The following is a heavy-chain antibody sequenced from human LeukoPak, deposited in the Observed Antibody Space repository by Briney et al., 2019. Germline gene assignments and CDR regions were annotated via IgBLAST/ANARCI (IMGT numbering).Heavy chain of an antibody. J-gene: IGHJ4*02. CDR2: ISYDGSNK. D-gene: IGHD4-17*01. CDR3: AKETNGDYRQYYFGY. Sequence: GGSLRLSCAASGFTFSSYGMHWVRQAPGKGLEWVAVISYDGSNKYYADSVKGRFTISRGNSKNTLYLQMNSLRAEDTAVYYCAKETNGDYRQYYFGYWGQGTLVTVSS. CDR1: GFTFSSYG. V-gene: IGHV3-30*18.